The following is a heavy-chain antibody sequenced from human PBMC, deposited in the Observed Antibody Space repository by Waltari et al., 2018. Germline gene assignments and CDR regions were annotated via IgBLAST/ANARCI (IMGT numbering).Heavy chain of an antibody. D-gene: IGHD3-10*01. Sequence: EVQLVQSGAEVKKPGATVKISCKASGYTFIDYFMHWVQQAPGKGLEWVGRIDPADGETVYAEKFQGRVTITADTSTDTSYLGLSSLRSDDTAVYYCAPLPGGSGQTFDYWGQGTLLTVSS. CDR1: GYTFIDYF. V-gene: IGHV1-69-2*01. CDR3: APLPGGSGQTFDY. J-gene: IGHJ4*02. CDR2: IDPADGET.